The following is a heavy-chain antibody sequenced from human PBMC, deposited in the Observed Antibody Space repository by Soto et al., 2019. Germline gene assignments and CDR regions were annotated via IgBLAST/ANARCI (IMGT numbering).Heavy chain of an antibody. V-gene: IGHV3-15*01. CDR2: IKSKIDGETT. CDR1: GFTFMNAW. D-gene: IGHD3-10*01. CDR3: AADVPTQGVGEFDY. Sequence: PWVTLRLSFLLSGFTFMNAWISFFRNSPGKWLEWVGRIKSKIDGETTEYAAPVKDRFTISRDDSKNTVYLQVASLKTEDTAIYYCAADVPTQGVGEFDYWGQGTLVTVSS. J-gene: IGHJ4*02.